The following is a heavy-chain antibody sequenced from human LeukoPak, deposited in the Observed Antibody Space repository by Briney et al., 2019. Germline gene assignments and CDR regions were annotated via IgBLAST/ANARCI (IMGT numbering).Heavy chain of an antibody. D-gene: IGHD5-24*01. J-gene: IGHJ4*02. CDR3: ARGERRDGYTFGY. CDR1: GGSISTYY. Sequence: SETLSLTCTVSGGSISTYYWSWIRQPPGKGLEWIGYVYYSGSTNYIPSLKSRVTISLDTSKNQFSLMLSSGPADDTAVYFCARGERRDGYTFGYWGQGTLVTVSS. V-gene: IGHV4-59*01. CDR2: VYYSGST.